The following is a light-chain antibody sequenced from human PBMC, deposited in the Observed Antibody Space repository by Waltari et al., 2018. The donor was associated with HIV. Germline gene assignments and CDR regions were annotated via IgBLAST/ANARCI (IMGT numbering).Light chain of an antibody. CDR3: QQYNTDSRA. CDR1: QSISTW. V-gene: IGKV1-5*03. J-gene: IGKJ1*01. CDR2: KAS. Sequence: DIQMTQSPSILSASVGDRVTITCRASQSISTWVAWYQQRPGKAPNLLIYKASTLESGVPSRFSGSGSGTEFTLTISSLQPDDYATYYCQQYNTDSRAFGQGTKVEVK.